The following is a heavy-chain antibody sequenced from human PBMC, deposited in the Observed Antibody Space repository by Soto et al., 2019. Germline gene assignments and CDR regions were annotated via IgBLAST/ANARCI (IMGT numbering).Heavy chain of an antibody. CDR1: GGSISSYY. J-gene: IGHJ5*02. CDR2: IYYSGST. Sequence: SETLSLTCTVSGGSISSYYWSWIRQPPGKGLEWIGYIYYSGSTNYNPSLKSRVTISVDTSKNQFSLKLSSVTAADTAVYYCARGKAVAENWFDPWGQGNLLTGSS. V-gene: IGHV4-59*12. CDR3: ARGKAVAENWFDP. D-gene: IGHD6-19*01.